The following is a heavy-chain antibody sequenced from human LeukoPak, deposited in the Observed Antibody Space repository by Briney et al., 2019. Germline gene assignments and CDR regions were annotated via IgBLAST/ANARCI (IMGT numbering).Heavy chain of an antibody. CDR1: GGSITNYY. D-gene: IGHD4-17*01. CDR2: TAYSGTT. Sequence: SETLSLTCTVSGGSITNYYWSWIRQPPGKGLEWIGCTAYSGTTYYNPSLQSRVTMSVHTSKNQISLNLSSVTAADTAVYYCARDPTGAYWGQGTLVTVSS. CDR3: ARDPTGAY. V-gene: IGHV4-59*01. J-gene: IGHJ4*02.